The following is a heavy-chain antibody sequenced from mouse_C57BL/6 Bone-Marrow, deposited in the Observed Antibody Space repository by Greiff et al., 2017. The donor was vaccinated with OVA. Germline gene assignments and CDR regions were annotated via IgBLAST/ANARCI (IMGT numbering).Heavy chain of an antibody. Sequence: EVLLVESGGGLVQPGGSLSLSCAASGFTFTDYYMSWVRQPPGKALEWLGFIRNKANGYTTEYSAPVKGRFTISRDNSQSILYLQMNALRAEDSATYYCARGDFRGMFAYWGKGTLVTVSA. J-gene: IGHJ3*01. CDR3: ARGDFRGMFAY. CDR2: IRNKANGYTT. V-gene: IGHV7-3*01. D-gene: IGHD3-3*01. CDR1: GFTFTDYY.